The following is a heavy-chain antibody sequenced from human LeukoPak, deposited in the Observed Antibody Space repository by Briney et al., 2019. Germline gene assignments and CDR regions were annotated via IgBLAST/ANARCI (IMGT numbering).Heavy chain of an antibody. CDR2: MYYSGIT. D-gene: IGHD2-21*02. J-gene: IGHJ3*02. Sequence: SETLSLTCTVSGGSISSYYWSWIRQPPGKGLKWIGYMYYSGITNYNPSLKSRVTISVDTSKNQFSLQLSSVTAADTAVYYCAREGLLCGGDCYRDAFDIWGQGTIVTVSS. CDR3: AREGLLCGGDCYRDAFDI. CDR1: GGSISSYY. V-gene: IGHV4-59*01.